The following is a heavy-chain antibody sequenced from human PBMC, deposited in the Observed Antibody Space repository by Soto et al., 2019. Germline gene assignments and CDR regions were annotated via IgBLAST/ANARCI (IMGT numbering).Heavy chain of an antibody. CDR3: ARPLCTTTGCQLFDI. CDR1: GFTVSSNY. CDR2: IGSGGST. D-gene: IGHD2-2*01. J-gene: IGHJ4*02. V-gene: IGHV3-53*01. Sequence: GSLRLSCAASGFTVSSNYMSWVRQAPGKGLEWVSVIGSGGSTYYADSVKGRFTISRDNFKNMLYLQMNSLRADDTAVYYCARPLCTTTGCQLFDIWGPGSLVTVSS.